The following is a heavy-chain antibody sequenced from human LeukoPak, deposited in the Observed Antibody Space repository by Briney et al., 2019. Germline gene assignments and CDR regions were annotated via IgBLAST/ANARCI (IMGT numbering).Heavy chain of an antibody. CDR2: IYYSGST. CDR3: ARGSFGAYYYYYMDV. J-gene: IGHJ6*03. D-gene: IGHD3-10*01. V-gene: IGHV4-39*07. CDR1: GFTFSSYA. Sequence: GSLRLSCAASGFTFSSYAMSWVRQPPGKGLEWIGSIYYSGSTYYNPSLKSRLTISVDTSKNQFSLKLSSVTAADTAVYYCARGSFGAYYYYYMDVWGKGTTVTVSS.